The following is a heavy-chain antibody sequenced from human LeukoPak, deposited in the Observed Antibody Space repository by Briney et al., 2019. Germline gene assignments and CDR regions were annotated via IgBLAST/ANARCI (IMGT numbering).Heavy chain of an antibody. Sequence: SETLSLTCAVSGYSISSGYYWGWIRQPPGKGLEWIGSIYHSGSTYYNPSLKSRVTISVDTSKNQFSLKLSSVTAADTAVYYCARSAAAGMIFDYWGQGTLVTVSS. J-gene: IGHJ4*02. CDR3: ARSAAAGMIFDY. D-gene: IGHD6-13*01. V-gene: IGHV4-38-2*01. CDR1: GYSISSGYY. CDR2: IYHSGST.